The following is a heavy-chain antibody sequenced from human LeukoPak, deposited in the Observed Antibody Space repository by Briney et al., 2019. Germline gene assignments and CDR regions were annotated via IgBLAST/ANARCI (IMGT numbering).Heavy chain of an antibody. CDR3: ARHTDSSGYYLPFDY. CDR1: GYSFINYW. CDR2: INPGDSDT. J-gene: IGHJ4*02. Sequence: GESLKISCKGSGYSFINYWLGWVRQMPGKGLEWRGIINPGDSDTRYTPSFQGQVTISADKSISTAYLQWSSLKASDTAMYYCARHTDSSGYYLPFDYWGQGTLVTVSS. D-gene: IGHD3-22*01. V-gene: IGHV5-51*01.